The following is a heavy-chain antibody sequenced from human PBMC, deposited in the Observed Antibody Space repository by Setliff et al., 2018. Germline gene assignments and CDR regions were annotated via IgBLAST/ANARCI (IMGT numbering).Heavy chain of an antibody. CDR1: GYTLSNSI. D-gene: IGHD2-8*01. Sequence: ASVKVSCKASGYTLSNSILSWVRQAPGQGLEWVGWISAYNGKTYSAQKFQDRVTLTTHTSTNMDYLELRDLRSDDTAVYYCLRLVRYCTKIACQATSGDEVWGLGTLVTVSS. CDR3: LRLVRYCTKIACQATSGDEV. V-gene: IGHV1-18*01. CDR2: ISAYNGKT. J-gene: IGHJ4*02.